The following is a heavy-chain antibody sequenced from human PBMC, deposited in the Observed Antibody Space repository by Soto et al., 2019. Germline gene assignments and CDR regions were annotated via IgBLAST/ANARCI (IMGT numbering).Heavy chain of an antibody. Sequence: PGGSLRLSCAASGFTFSSYGMHWVRQAPGKGLEWVAVISYDGSNKYYADSVKGRFTISRDNSKNTLYLQMNSLRAEDTAVYYCAKDRESIWDYYGMDVWGQGTTVTVSS. J-gene: IGHJ6*02. D-gene: IGHD3-3*02. CDR3: AKDRESIWDYYGMDV. V-gene: IGHV3-30*18. CDR2: ISYDGSNK. CDR1: GFTFSSYG.